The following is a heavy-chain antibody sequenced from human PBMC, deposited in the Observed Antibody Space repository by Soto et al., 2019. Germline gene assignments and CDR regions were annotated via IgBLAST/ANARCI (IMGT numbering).Heavy chain of an antibody. CDR1: GNTFTGYY. D-gene: IGHD2-2*02. CDR3: ARDSHCISTSCYTGLGAYYYYGMDV. CDR2: INPNSGGT. Sequence: ASVKVSCKASGNTFTGYYMHWVRQAPGQGLEWMGWINPNSGGTNYAQKFQGWVTMTRDTSISTAYMELSRLRSDDTAVYYCARDSHCISTSCYTGLGAYYYYGMDVWGQGTTVTVSS. J-gene: IGHJ6*02. V-gene: IGHV1-2*04.